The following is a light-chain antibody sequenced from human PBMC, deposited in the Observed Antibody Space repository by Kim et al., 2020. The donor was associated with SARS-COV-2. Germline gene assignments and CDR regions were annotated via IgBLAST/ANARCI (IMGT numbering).Light chain of an antibody. CDR3: QTWDTGSRV. CDR1: SGHSRYA. CDR2: VNTDGSH. Sequence: QLVLTQSPSASASLGASVKLTCTLSSGHSRYAIAWHQQQPEKGPRYLMIVNTDGSHTRGDGIPDRFSGSSSGAERYLSISRLQSEDEADYYCQTWDTGSRVFGGGTQLTVL. V-gene: IGLV4-69*02. J-gene: IGLJ3*02.